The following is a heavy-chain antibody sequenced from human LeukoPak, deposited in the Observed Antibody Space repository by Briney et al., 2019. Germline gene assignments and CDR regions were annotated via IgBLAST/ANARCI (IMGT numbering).Heavy chain of an antibody. J-gene: IGHJ4*02. CDR1: GFTFDDYA. Sequence: PGRSLRLSCAASGFTFDDYAMHWVRQAPGKGLEWVSGTSWNSGSIGYADSVKGRFTISRDNAKNSMYLQMNSLRAEDTALYYCAKDIIRFGYSSKDYWGQGTLVTVSS. V-gene: IGHV3-9*01. CDR3: AKDIIRFGYSSKDY. D-gene: IGHD6-13*01. CDR2: TSWNSGSI.